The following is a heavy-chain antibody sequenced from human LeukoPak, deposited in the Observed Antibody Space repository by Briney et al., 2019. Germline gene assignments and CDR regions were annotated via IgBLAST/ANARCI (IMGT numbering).Heavy chain of an antibody. D-gene: IGHD1-1*01. V-gene: IGHV4-59*01. Sequence: SETPSLTCTVSGGFISSYYWSWIRQPPGKGLEWIGYIYYSGSTNYNPSLKSRVTISVDTSKNQFSLKLSSVTAADTAVYYCARDRTGTYDYWGQGTLVAVSS. CDR3: ARDRTGTYDY. CDR1: GGFISSYY. CDR2: IYYSGST. J-gene: IGHJ4*02.